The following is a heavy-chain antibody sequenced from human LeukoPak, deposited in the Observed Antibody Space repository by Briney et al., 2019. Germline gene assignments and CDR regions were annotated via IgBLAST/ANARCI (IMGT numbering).Heavy chain of an antibody. Sequence: SETLSLTCTVSGGSISSYYWSWIRQPSGKGLEWSGYIYYSGSTNYNPSLKSRVTISVDTSKNQFSLKLSSVTAADTAVYYCARARAPYSSRWQYYFDYWGQGTLVTVSS. D-gene: IGHD6-13*01. CDR1: GGSISSYY. CDR2: IYYSGST. J-gene: IGHJ4*02. CDR3: ARARAPYSSRWQYYFDY. V-gene: IGHV4-59*01.